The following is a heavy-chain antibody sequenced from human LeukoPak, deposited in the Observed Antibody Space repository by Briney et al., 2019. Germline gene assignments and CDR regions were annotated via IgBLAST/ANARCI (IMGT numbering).Heavy chain of an antibody. J-gene: IGHJ4*02. D-gene: IGHD4-17*01. V-gene: IGHV4-30-2*01. CDR3: ARAIDYGDSYYFDY. CDR2: IYHSGST. CDR1: GGSISSGGYS. Sequence: SQTLSLTCAVSGGSISSGGYSWSWIRQPAGKGLEWIGYIYHSGSTYYNPSLKSRVTISVDRSKNQFSLKLSSVTAADTAVYYCARAIDYGDSYYFDYWGQGTLVTVSS.